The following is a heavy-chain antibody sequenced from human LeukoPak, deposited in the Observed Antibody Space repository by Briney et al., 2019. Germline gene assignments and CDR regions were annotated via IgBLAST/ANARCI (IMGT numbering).Heavy chain of an antibody. CDR2: IYYSGST. CDR1: GGSISSYY. CDR3: VRSVDYLGYYFDY. D-gene: IGHD7-27*01. J-gene: IGHJ4*02. V-gene: IGHV4-59*01. Sequence: SETLCLTCTVSGGSISSYYWSWIRQPPGKGLEWIGYIYYSGSTNYNPSLKSRVTITVDTSKNQFSLKLSSVTAADTAVYYCVRSVDYLGYYFDYWGQGTLVTVSS.